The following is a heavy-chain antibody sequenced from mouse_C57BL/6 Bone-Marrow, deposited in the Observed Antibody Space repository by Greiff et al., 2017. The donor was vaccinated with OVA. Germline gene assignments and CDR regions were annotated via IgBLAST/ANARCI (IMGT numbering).Heavy chain of an antibody. J-gene: IGHJ4*01. V-gene: IGHV3-6*01. CDR2: ISYDGSN. Sequence: EVQLVESGPGLVKPSQSLSLTCSVTGYSITSGYYWNWIRQFPGNQLEWMGYISYDGSNNYNPSLKNRISITRDTSKNQFFLKLNSVTTEDTATYYCASYDGYQGAMDYWGQGTSVTVSS. CDR1: GYSITSGYY. D-gene: IGHD2-3*01. CDR3: ASYDGYQGAMDY.